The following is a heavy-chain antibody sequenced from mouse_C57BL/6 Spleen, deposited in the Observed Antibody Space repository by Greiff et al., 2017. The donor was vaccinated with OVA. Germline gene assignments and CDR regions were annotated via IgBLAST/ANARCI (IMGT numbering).Heavy chain of an antibody. D-gene: IGHD1-1*01. Sequence: VQLQQSGAELVKPGASVKLSCKASGYTFTSYWMHWVKQRPGQGLEWIGMIHPNSGSTNYNEKFKSKATLTVDKSSSTAYMQLSSLTSEDSAVYYCARPPTVVRYFDVWGTGTTVTVSS. CDR3: ARPPTVVRYFDV. CDR1: GYTFTSYW. CDR2: IHPNSGST. J-gene: IGHJ1*03. V-gene: IGHV1-64*01.